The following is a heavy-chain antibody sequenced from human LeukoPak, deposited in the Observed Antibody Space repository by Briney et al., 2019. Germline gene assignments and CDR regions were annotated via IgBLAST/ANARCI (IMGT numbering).Heavy chain of an antibody. Sequence: PGGSLRLSCAASGFTFSNYWMSWVRQAPGKGLEWVANIKQDGSGKYYVDSVKGRFTISRDNAKNSPFLQMNSLRAEDTAVYYCATDGDYDWNYKSGFDYWGQGALVTVSS. CDR1: GFTFSNYW. V-gene: IGHV3-7*01. J-gene: IGHJ4*02. CDR2: IKQDGSGK. CDR3: ATDGDYDWNYKSGFDY. D-gene: IGHD1-7*01.